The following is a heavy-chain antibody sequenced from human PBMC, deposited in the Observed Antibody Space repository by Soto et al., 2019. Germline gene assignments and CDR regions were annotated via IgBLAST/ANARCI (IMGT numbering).Heavy chain of an antibody. Sequence: EVQLVESGGGLVQPGGSLRLSCAVSGFTLSEYSMDWVRQVPGKGLEWVARSTNKVNSYTTEYAASVKGRFTISRDGSQNSLYLQMNSLKAEDTAGYYCGRRGSGRYSDYWGQGTLVSVPS. CDR2: STNKVNSYTT. V-gene: IGHV3-72*01. D-gene: IGHD1-26*01. CDR3: GRRGSGRYSDY. CDR1: GFTLSEYS. J-gene: IGHJ4*02.